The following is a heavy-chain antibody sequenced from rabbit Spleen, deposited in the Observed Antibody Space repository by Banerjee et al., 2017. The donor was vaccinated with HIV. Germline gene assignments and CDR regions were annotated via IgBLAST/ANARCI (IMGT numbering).Heavy chain of an antibody. CDR1: GFSFSSSYW. Sequence: QEQLEESGGDLVKPEGSLTLTCTASGFSFSSSYWIYWVRQAPGKGLEWIASILGGSSGVAYYASWASGRFTISKTSSTTVTLQMTSLTAADTATYFCARAPSDSGGAGSRYALNLWGPGTLVTVS. CDR3: ARAPSDSGGAGSRYALNL. V-gene: IGHV1S45*01. CDR2: ILGGSSGVA. D-gene: IGHD3-1*01. J-gene: IGHJ4*01.